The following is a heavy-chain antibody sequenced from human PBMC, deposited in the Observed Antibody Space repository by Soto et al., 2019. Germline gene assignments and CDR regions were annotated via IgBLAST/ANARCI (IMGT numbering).Heavy chain of an antibody. Sequence: PSETLSLTCTVSGGSISSGGYYWSWIRQHPGKGLEWVGYIYYSGSAYYNPSLKSRVAISVDTSKNQFSLTLTSVTAADTAVYYCASAPQWLPPWFDSWGQGTLVTVSS. J-gene: IGHJ5*01. CDR1: GGSISSGGYY. CDR2: IYYSGSA. V-gene: IGHV4-31*03. CDR3: ASAPQWLPPWFDS. D-gene: IGHD6-19*01.